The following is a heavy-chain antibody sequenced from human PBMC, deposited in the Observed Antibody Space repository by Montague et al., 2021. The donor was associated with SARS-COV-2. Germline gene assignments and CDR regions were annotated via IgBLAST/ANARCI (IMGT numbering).Heavy chain of an antibody. J-gene: IGHJ3*02. D-gene: IGHD3-9*01. CDR2: IYWNDDK. CDR3: ALTRVSYDILTGYYHRDAFDI. Sequence: PVLVKPTQTLTLTCTFSGFSRSTSGVGVGWIRQPPGKALEWLALIYWNDDKRYSPSLKSRLTITKDTSKNQVVLTMTNMDPVDTATYYCALTRVSYDILTGYYHRDAFDIWGQGTMVTVSS. CDR1: GFSRSTSGVG. V-gene: IGHV2-5*01.